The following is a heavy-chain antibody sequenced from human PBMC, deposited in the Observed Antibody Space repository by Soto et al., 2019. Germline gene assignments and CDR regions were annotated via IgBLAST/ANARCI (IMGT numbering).Heavy chain of an antibody. CDR2: ISSSSSYI. Sequence: GGSLRLSCAASGFTFSSYSMNWVRQAPGKGLEWVSSISSSSSYIYYADSVKGRFTISRDNAKNSLYLQMNSLRAEDTAVYYCARDGRTFDYMEVWGKGTTVTVSS. J-gene: IGHJ6*03. D-gene: IGHD2-2*01. CDR3: ARDGRTFDYMEV. CDR1: GFTFSSYS. V-gene: IGHV3-21*01.